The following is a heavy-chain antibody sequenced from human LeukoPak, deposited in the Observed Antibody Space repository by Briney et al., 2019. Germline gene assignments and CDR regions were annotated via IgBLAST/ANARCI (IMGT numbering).Heavy chain of an antibody. Sequence: ASVKVSCKASGYTFTSYDINWVRQATGQGLEWMGWMNPNSGNTGYAQKFQGRVTMTRNTSISTAYMELSSLRSEDTAVYYCASAHPEWLRGGYYGMDVWGQGTTVTVSS. V-gene: IGHV1-8*01. CDR3: ASAHPEWLRGGYYGMDV. J-gene: IGHJ6*02. CDR2: MNPNSGNT. CDR1: GYTFTSYD. D-gene: IGHD3-3*01.